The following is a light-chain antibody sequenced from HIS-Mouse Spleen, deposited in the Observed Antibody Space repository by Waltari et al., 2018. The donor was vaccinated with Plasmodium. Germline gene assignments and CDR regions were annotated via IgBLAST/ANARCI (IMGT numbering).Light chain of an antibody. J-gene: IGLJ3*02. V-gene: IGLV1-47*01. Sequence: QSVLTQPPSASGTPGQRVTISCSGSSSNIGSNYVYWYQQLPGTAPKLLIYRTNPRPAGGPDRFSGSKSVTSAALASSGLRSEDEADYYCAAWDDSLSGRVFGGGTKLTVL. CDR2: RTN. CDR1: SSNIGSNY. CDR3: AAWDDSLSGRV.